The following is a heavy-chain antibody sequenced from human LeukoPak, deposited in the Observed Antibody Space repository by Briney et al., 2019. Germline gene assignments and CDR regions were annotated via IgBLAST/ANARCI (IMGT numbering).Heavy chain of an antibody. CDR2: ISAYNGNT. V-gene: IGHV1-18*01. J-gene: IGHJ5*02. CDR3: ARRNYGSPRWFDP. Sequence: ASVEVSCKASGYTFTSYGISWVRQAPGQGLEWMGWISAYNGNTNYAQKFQGRVTMTRNTSINTAYMELISLRSEDTAVYYCARRNYGSPRWFDPWGQGTLVIVSS. D-gene: IGHD5-24*01. CDR1: GYTFTSYG.